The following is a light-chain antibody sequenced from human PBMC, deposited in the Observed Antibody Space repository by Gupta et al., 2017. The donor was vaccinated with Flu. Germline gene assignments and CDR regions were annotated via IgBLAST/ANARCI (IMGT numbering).Light chain of an antibody. J-gene: IGKJ4*01. CDR1: QSISSR. CDR3: QQYYSYPLT. CDR2: KAS. Sequence: DMQRTQSHSTLSASVGDRVTITSRASQSISSRLAWYQQKPGKAPKLLIYKASSLECGVPSRFSGSGSGTEFTLTISSLQPDDFATYYCQQYYSYPLTFGGGTKVEIK. V-gene: IGKV1-5*03.